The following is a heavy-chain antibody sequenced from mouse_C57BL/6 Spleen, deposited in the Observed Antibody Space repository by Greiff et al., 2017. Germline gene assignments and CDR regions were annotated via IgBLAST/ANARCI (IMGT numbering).Heavy chain of an antibody. V-gene: IGHV1-55*01. J-gene: IGHJ4*01. CDR2: IYPGSGST. CDR3: VTTVVAEDYAMDY. Sequence: QVHVKQPGAELVKPGASVKMSCKASGYTFTSYWITWVKQRPGQGLEWIGDIYPGSGSTNYNEKFKSKATLTVDTSSSTAYMQLSSLTSEDSAVYYCVTTVVAEDYAMDYWGQGTSVTVSS. D-gene: IGHD1-1*01. CDR1: GYTFTSYW.